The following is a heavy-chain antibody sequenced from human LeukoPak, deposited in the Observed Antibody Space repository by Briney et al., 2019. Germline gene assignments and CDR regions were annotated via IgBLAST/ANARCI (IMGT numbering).Heavy chain of an antibody. Sequence: PGVSLRLSCAASGFTFSDYYMSWIRQAPGKGLEWVSYISSSGSTIYYGDSVKGRFTIPRDNAKNSLYLQMNSLRAEDTAVYYCARWFGEAHFDYWGQGTLVTVSS. D-gene: IGHD3-10*01. CDR1: GFTFSDYY. J-gene: IGHJ4*02. V-gene: IGHV3-11*01. CDR3: ARWFGEAHFDY. CDR2: ISSSGSTI.